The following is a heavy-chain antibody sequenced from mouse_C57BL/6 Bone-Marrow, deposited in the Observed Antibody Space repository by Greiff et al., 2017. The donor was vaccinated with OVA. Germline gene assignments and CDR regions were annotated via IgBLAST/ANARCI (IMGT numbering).Heavy chain of an antibody. CDR2: IYPRSGNT. D-gene: IGHD2-3*01. Sequence: VKLMESGAELARPGASVKLSCKASGYTFTSYGISWVKQRTGQGLEWIGEIYPRSGNTYYNEKFKGKATLTADKSSSTAYMELRSLTSEDSAVYFCARADGYYDYAMDYWGQGTSVTVSS. V-gene: IGHV1-81*01. J-gene: IGHJ4*01. CDR1: GYTFTSYG. CDR3: ARADGYYDYAMDY.